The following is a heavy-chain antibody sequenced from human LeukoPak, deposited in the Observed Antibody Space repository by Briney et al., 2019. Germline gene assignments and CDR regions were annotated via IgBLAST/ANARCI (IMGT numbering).Heavy chain of an antibody. CDR2: IKQDGSQR. D-gene: IGHD3-3*01. J-gene: IGHJ4*02. CDR1: GFTFSSSW. Sequence: GGSLRLSCAGSGFTFSSSWINCVRPAPGKGREWVDTIKQDGSQRYYVDSVKGRFTDSRDNARNSVYLQMNSLRAEDTAVYYCARERRPVLRFLEWLPGHYDILTGREPYFDYWGQGTLVTVSS. V-gene: IGHV3-7*01. CDR3: ARERRPVLRFLEWLPGHYDILTGREPYFDY.